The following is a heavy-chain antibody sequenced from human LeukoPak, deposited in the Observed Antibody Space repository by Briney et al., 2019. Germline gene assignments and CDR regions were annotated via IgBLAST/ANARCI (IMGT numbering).Heavy chain of an antibody. J-gene: IGHJ4*02. CDR1: GFTFSSYE. V-gene: IGHV3-48*03. D-gene: IGHD2-8*02. Sequence: PGGSLRLSCAASGFTFSSYEMNWVRQAPGKGLEWVSYISSSGSTIYYADSVKGRFTISRDNAKNSLYLQMISLRADDTAVYYCAKNFGTGLAFYDYWGQGTLVTVSS. CDR2: ISSSGSTI. CDR3: AKNFGTGLAFYDY.